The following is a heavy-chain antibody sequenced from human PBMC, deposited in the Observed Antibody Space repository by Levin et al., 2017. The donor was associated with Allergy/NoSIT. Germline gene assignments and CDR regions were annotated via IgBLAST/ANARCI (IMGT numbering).Heavy chain of an antibody. CDR2: IRPRRGYT. CDR3: ARDREVEGASLGYHFEY. Sequence: KRGESLKISCKASGYTFTTYYMHWVRQAPGQGLEWMGIIRPRRGYTSYAEKFQGRITVTRDTSTSTVYLDLSSLRSDDTAVYYCARDREVEGASLGYHFEYWGQGTLVTVSS. D-gene: IGHD6-13*01. CDR1: GYTFTTYY. V-gene: IGHV1-46*01. J-gene: IGHJ4*02.